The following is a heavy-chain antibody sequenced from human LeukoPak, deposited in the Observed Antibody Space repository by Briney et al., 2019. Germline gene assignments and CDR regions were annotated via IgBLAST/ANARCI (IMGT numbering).Heavy chain of an antibody. Sequence: GRSLRLSCAASGFTFNKYAMHWVRQAPAKGLEWMSVISSDGINKYYADSVKGRFTISRDNSKNTLYLQMNSPSAADTAVYYCARDLMFRGETGAFDIWGQGTMVTVSS. D-gene: IGHD3-10*01. CDR3: ARDLMFRGETGAFDI. V-gene: IGHV3-30*04. CDR1: GFTFNKYA. J-gene: IGHJ3*02. CDR2: ISSDGINK.